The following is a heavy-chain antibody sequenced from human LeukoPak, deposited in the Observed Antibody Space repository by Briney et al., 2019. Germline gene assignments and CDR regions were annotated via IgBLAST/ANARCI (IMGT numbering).Heavy chain of an antibody. CDR1: GGTFSSYA. CDR3: ARDLVWGDDFDI. J-gene: IGHJ3*02. V-gene: IGHV1-69*04. CDR2: IIPILGIA. D-gene: IGHD3-16*01. Sequence: ASVKVSCKASGGTFSSYAISWVRQAPGQGLEWMGRIIPILGIANYAQKFQGRVTITADKSTSTAYMELRSLRSDDTAIYYCARDLVWGDDFDIWGQGTMVTVSS.